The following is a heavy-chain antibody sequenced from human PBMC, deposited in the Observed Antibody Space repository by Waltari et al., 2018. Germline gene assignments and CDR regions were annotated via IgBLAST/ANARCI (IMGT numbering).Heavy chain of an antibody. CDR1: GFTFSSYW. Sequence: EVQLVESGGGLVQPGRSLRLSCAASGFTFSSYWMSWVRQAPGKGLEWVANIKQDGSEKYYVDSVKGRFTISRDNAKNSLYLQMNSLRAEDTAVYYCARDSRRRPAVIFDYWGQGTLVTVSS. J-gene: IGHJ4*02. CDR2: IKQDGSEK. V-gene: IGHV3-7*01. D-gene: IGHD3-16*02. CDR3: ARDSRRRPAVIFDY.